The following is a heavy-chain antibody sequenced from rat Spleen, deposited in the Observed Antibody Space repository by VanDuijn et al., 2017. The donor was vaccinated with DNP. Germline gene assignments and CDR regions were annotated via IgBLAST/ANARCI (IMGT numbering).Heavy chain of an antibody. Sequence: EVKLVESGGGLVQPGRSLKLSCAASGLNFSDYWMGWVRQAPGKGLEWVASINTDGGSTYYPDSVKGRFTISRDNAENTVYLQMNSLRSEDTATYYCAKGRAAPFDYWGQGVMVTVSS. D-gene: IGHD1-11*01. CDR2: INTDGGST. CDR3: AKGRAAPFDY. CDR1: GLNFSDYW. J-gene: IGHJ2*01. V-gene: IGHV5-58*01.